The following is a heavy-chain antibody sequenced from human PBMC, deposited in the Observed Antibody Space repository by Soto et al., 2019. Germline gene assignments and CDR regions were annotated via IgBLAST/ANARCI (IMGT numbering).Heavy chain of an antibody. Sequence: SETLSLTCAVYGGSFSGYYWSWIRQPPGKGLEWIGEINHSGSTNYNPSLKSRVTISVDTSKNQFSLKLSSVTAADTAVYYCARAYYYGSGSYTHWGQGTLVTVSS. D-gene: IGHD3-10*01. CDR3: ARAYYYGSGSYTH. CDR1: GGSFSGYY. J-gene: IGHJ4*02. CDR2: INHSGST. V-gene: IGHV4-34*01.